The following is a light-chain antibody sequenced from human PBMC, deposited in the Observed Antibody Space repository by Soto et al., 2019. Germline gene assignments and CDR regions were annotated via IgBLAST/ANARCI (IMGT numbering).Light chain of an antibody. J-gene: IGKJ5*01. CDR2: DVS. CDR1: QSVSSY. Sequence: EIVLTQSPATLSLSPGERATLSCRASQSVSSYLAWYQQKPGQAPRLLIHDVSNRATGIPARFSGSGSGTDFTLNISSLEPEDFAVYYCQQRSNWPPTFGQGTRLEIK. V-gene: IGKV3-11*01. CDR3: QQRSNWPPT.